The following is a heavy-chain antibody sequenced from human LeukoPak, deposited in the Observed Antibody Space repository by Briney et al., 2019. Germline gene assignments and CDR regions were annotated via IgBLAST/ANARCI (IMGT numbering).Heavy chain of an antibody. CDR1: GYTFTGYH. D-gene: IGHD4-11*01. Sequence: ASVKVSCKASGYTFTGYHIHWVRQAPGQGLEWMGWINPNSGGTNYAQKFQGRVTMTRDTSISTAYMELSRLRSDDTAVYYCARTGDYSVGWFDPWGQGTLVTVSS. CDR3: ARTGDYSVGWFDP. V-gene: IGHV1-2*02. J-gene: IGHJ5*02. CDR2: INPNSGGT.